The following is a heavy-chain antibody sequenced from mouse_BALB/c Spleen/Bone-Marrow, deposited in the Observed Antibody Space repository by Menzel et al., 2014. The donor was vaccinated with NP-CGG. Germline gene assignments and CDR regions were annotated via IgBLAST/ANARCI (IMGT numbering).Heavy chain of an antibody. D-gene: IGHD1-1*01. CDR3: SRETTVVLPFAY. CDR2: IWGDGST. J-gene: IGHJ3*01. V-gene: IGHV2-6-7*01. CDR1: GFSLTGYA. Sequence: QVQLKQSGPGLVAPSQSLSITCTVSGFSLTGYAVHWVRQPPGKGLEWLGMIWGDGSTDYNSVPKSRLSISKDHYKRQVLLKMSSKKTDDTARYYCSRETTVVLPFAYWGQGTLVTVSA.